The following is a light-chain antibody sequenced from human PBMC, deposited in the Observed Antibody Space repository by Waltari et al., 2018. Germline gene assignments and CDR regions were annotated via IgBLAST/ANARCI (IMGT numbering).Light chain of an antibody. CDR3: QQYNSGTLT. V-gene: IGKV1-5*03. Sequence: DIQLTQSPSTLSASVGDRVTITCRASQSLNNWLAWYQQRPGKPPNSLIFKASNLASGVPSRFSGSGSGTEFTLTISSLQPDEFATYYCQQYNSGTLTFGGGTKVEIK. CDR1: QSLNNW. CDR2: KAS. J-gene: IGKJ4*01.